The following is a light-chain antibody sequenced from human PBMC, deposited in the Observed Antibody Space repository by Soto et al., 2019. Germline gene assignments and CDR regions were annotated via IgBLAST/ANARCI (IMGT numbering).Light chain of an antibody. CDR2: WAS. CDR1: QSVLSSSNNMNY. V-gene: IGKV4-1*01. CDR3: QQYYGAPLM. J-gene: IGKJ1*01. Sequence: DIVMSQSPDSLAVSLGERATINCKSSQSVLSSSNNMNYLAWYQQKPRQPPKLLINWASTRESGVPDRFSGRGSGADFTLTISSLQAEDVAVYYCQQYYGAPLMFGQGTKVEIK.